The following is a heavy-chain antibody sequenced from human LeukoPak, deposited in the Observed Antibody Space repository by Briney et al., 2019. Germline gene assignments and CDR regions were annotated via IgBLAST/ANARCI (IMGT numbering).Heavy chain of an antibody. CDR2: IYYSGST. D-gene: IGHD3-9*01. V-gene: IGHV4-39*07. CDR1: GGSISISSYY. J-gene: IGHJ5*02. CDR3: ARVGDILTGYLNWFDL. Sequence: SETLSLTCTVSGGSISISSYYWGWIRQPRGRGLEWIESIYYSGSTYYNPSLKSRLTISVDTSKNQFSLKLSSVTAADTAVYYCARVGDILTGYLNWFDLWGQGTLVTVSS.